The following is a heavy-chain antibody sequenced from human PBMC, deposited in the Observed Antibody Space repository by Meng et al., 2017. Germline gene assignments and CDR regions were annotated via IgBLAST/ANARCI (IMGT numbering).Heavy chain of an antibody. V-gene: IGHV3-74*01. Sequence: EGRLWEPGGGLVQPGGSLRLSCAASGFTFSSYWMHWVRQAPGKGLVWVSRINSDGSSTSYADSVKGRFTISRDNAKNTLYLQMNSLRAEDTAVYYCASNMGRDTDAFDIWGQGTMVTVSS. J-gene: IGHJ3*02. CDR1: GFTFSSYW. D-gene: IGHD1-26*01. CDR3: ASNMGRDTDAFDI. CDR2: INSDGSST.